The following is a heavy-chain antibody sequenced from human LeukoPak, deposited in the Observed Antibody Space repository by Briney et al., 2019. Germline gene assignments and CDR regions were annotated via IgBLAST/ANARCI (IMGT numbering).Heavy chain of an antibody. D-gene: IGHD5-24*01. CDR2: ISWDGGST. Sequence: GGSLRLSCAASGFTFSSYTMHWVRQAPGKGLEWVSLISWDGGSTYYADSVKGRFTISRDNSKNSLYLQMNSLRTEDTALYYCAKGRLQLYYGMDVWGQGTTVTVTS. CDR1: GFTFSSYT. J-gene: IGHJ6*02. V-gene: IGHV3-43*01. CDR3: AKGRLQLYYGMDV.